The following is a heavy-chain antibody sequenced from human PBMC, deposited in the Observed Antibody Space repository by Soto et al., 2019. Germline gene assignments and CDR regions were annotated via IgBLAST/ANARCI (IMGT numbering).Heavy chain of an antibody. V-gene: IGHV3-23*01. CDR3: AKDGYQLLSIGNWFDP. D-gene: IGHD2-2*01. J-gene: IGHJ5*02. Sequence: LRLSCAASGFTFSSYAMSWVRQAPGKGLEWVSAISGSGGSTYYADSVKGRFTISRDNSKNTLYLQMNSLRAEDTAVYYCAKDGYQLLSIGNWFDPWGQGTLVTV. CDR1: GFTFSSYA. CDR2: ISGSGGST.